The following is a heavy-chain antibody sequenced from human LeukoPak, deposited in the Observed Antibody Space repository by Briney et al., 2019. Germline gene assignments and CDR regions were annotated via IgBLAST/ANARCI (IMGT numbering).Heavy chain of an antibody. CDR3: ASTGYCSSTSCYWFDP. CDR1: GFTFSSYA. Sequence: GGSLRLSCAASGFTFSSYAMHWVRQAPGKGLEWVSAISGSGGSTYYADSVKGRFTISRDNSKNTLYLQMNSLRAEDTAVYYCASTGYCSSTSCYWFDPWGQGTLVTVSS. CDR2: ISGSGGST. J-gene: IGHJ5*02. V-gene: IGHV3-23*01. D-gene: IGHD2-2*01.